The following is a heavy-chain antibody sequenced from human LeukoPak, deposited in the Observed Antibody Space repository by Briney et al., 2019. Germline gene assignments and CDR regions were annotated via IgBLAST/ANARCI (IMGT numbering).Heavy chain of an antibody. CDR1: GFTFNSYA. Sequence: GGSLRLSCAASGFTFNSYAMSWVRQAPGKGLEWVSAISGSGGTTHYADSVKGRFTISRDNSKNTLYLQMNSLRAEDTAVYYCAKRIPGYSYIDYWGQGTLVTVSS. V-gene: IGHV3-23*01. J-gene: IGHJ4*02. CDR3: AKRIPGYSYIDY. CDR2: ISGSGGTT. D-gene: IGHD5-18*01.